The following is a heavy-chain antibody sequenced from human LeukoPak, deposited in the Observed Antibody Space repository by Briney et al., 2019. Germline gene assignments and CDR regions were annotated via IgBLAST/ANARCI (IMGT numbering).Heavy chain of an antibody. CDR3: ARDQGYCSSTSCYALGAYFDY. V-gene: IGHV1-69*13. Sequence: ASVKVSCKASGGTFSSYAISWVRQAPGQGLEWMGGIIPIFGTANYAQKFQGRVRITADESTSTAYMELSSLRSEDTAVYYCARDQGYCSSTSCYALGAYFDYWGQGTLVTVSS. CDR2: IIPIFGTA. D-gene: IGHD2-2*01. CDR1: GGTFSSYA. J-gene: IGHJ4*02.